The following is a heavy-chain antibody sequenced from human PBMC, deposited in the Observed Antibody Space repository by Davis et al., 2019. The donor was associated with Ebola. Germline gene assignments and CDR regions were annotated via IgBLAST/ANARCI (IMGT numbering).Heavy chain of an antibody. V-gene: IGHV1-2*04. CDR3: ARVRAYNWNDGSDY. CDR2: INPNTGGT. J-gene: IGHJ4*02. D-gene: IGHD1-1*01. Sequence: AASVKVSCKASGYTFTGFYIHWARQAPGQGLEWLGWINPNTGGTNLAQKFQGWVTMTRDTSINTAYMELGRLRSDDTAVYYCARVRAYNWNDGSDYWGQGTLVTVSS. CDR1: GYTFTGFY.